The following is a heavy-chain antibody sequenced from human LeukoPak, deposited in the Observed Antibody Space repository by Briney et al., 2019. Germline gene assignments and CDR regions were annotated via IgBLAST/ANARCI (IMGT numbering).Heavy chain of an antibody. D-gene: IGHD3-3*01. CDR1: GGSISSGSYY. V-gene: IGHV4-61*02. CDR2: IYTSGST. Sequence: PSQTLSLTCTVSGGSISSGSYYGSWIRQPAGKGLEWIGRIYTSGSTNYNPSLKSRVTISVDTSKNQFSLKLSSVTAADTAVYYCARGSPTYLEWLSTFDYWGQGTLVTVSS. J-gene: IGHJ4*02. CDR3: ARGSPTYLEWLSTFDY.